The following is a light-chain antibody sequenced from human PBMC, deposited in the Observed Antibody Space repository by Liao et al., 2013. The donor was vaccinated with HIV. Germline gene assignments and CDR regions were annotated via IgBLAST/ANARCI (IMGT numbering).Light chain of an antibody. CDR3: QAWDSSTVV. CDR2: YDS. Sequence: SYVLTQPPSVSVAPGRTANITCGGNNIGSKSVHWYQQKPGQAPVLVIYYDSDRPSGIPERFSGSNSGNTATLTISGTQAMDEADYYCQAWDSSTVVFGGGTKLTVL. J-gene: IGLJ2*01. V-gene: IGLV3-21*01. CDR1: NIGSKS.